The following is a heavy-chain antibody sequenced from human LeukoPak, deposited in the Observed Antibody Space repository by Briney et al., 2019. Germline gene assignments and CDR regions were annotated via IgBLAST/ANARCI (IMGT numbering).Heavy chain of an antibody. D-gene: IGHD4-17*01. Sequence: SETLSLTCAVSGCFMSHFHWNWFRQPPGKGLEWIGSLFYNEDAKYNPSVKSRVTMSIDTSKSQFSLRLTSVTAAGTAVYYCAKGEPVTTSPFDQWGQGLLVTVSS. V-gene: IGHV4-59*01. J-gene: IGHJ4*02. CDR3: AKGEPVTTSPFDQ. CDR2: LFYNEDA. CDR1: GCFMSHFH.